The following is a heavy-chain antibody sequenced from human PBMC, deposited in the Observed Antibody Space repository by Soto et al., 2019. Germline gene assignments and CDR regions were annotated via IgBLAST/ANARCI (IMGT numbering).Heavy chain of an antibody. Sequence: SETLSLTCSVSGGSVNDHYWSWIRQPPGKSLEWVAFIYHSGGTDYSPSLQSRVSLSVDTSKTQFSLRLRSVTAAETAVYFCARVEVGPDQLFYFDSWGQGTLVTVSS. J-gene: IGHJ4*02. D-gene: IGHD1-1*01. CDR2: IYHSGGT. CDR3: ARVEVGPDQLFYFDS. CDR1: GGSVNDHY. V-gene: IGHV4-59*02.